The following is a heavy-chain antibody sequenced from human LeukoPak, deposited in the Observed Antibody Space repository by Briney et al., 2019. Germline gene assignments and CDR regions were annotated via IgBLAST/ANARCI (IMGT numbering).Heavy chain of an antibody. V-gene: IGHV1-69-2*01. CDR2: VDPEDGET. CDR3: ATALPHGSGKYDY. D-gene: IGHD3-10*01. CDR1: GYTFTGYY. J-gene: IGHJ4*02. Sequence: ASVKVSCKASGYTFTGYYMHWVRQAPGQGLEWMGLVDPEDGETIYAEKFQGRVTITADTSTDTAYMELSSLRSEDTAVYYCATALPHGSGKYDYWGQGTLVTVSS.